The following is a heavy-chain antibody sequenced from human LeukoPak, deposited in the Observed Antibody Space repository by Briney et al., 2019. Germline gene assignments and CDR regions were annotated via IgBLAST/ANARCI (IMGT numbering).Heavy chain of an antibody. CDR2: INPSGGST. CDR1: GYTFTSYY. CDR3: ARDGVPYYDSSGYHFDY. V-gene: IGHV1-46*01. D-gene: IGHD3-22*01. J-gene: IGHJ4*02. Sequence: GASVKVSCKASGYTFTSYYMHWVRQAPGQGLEWMGIINPSGGSTSYAQKFQGRVTMTRDTSMSTVYMELSSLRSEDTAVYYCARDGVPYYDSSGYHFDYWGQGTLVTVSS.